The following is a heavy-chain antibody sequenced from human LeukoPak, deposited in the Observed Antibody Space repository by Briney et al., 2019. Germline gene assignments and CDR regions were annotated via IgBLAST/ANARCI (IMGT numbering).Heavy chain of an antibody. J-gene: IGHJ4*02. Sequence: SEPLSLTCTVSGGSISSYYWSWIREPPGKGLECIGYIYYGGSTDYNPSIKSRVTISKDTSKPQFSLRLSSVTAADTAVYYCARARLDSSGRFDYWGQGTLVTVSS. CDR3: ARARLDSSGRFDY. V-gene: IGHV4-59*01. CDR1: GGSISSYY. CDR2: IYYGGST. D-gene: IGHD3-22*01.